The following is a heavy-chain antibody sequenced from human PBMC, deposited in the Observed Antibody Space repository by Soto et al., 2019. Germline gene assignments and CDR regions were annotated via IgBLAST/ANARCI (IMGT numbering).Heavy chain of an antibody. Sequence: QVQLQESGPGLVKPSQTRSLTCTVSGGSIGSGDYYWSWIRQHPGTGLEWIGYIYYSGNTYYNPSLKSRVTISVDTFKNHFSRKLSSVTAADTAVYYCAGGEWLRIQWWFDPWGQGTLVTVSS. D-gene: IGHD5-12*01. CDR2: IYYSGNT. J-gene: IGHJ5*02. V-gene: IGHV4-31*03. CDR1: GGSIGSGDYY. CDR3: AGGEWLRIQWWFDP.